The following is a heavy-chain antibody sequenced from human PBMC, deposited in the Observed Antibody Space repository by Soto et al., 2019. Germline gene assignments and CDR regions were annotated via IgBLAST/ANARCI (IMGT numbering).Heavy chain of an antibody. CDR3: ARRFSHAFDI. CDR1: DGSISSSSYY. CDR2: IHYSGST. J-gene: IGHJ3*02. Sequence: QLQLQESGPGLVKPSETLSLTCTVSDGSISSSSYYWGWIRQPPGMGLEWIASIHYSGSTYYSPSLKIRVTMSLDTSKNQFSLKLTSVTAADTAVYYCARRFSHAFDIWGQGTMVTVSS. V-gene: IGHV4-39*01. D-gene: IGHD3-3*01.